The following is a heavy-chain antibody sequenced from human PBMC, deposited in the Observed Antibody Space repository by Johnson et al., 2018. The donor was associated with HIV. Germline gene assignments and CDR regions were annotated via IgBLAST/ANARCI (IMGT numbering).Heavy chain of an antibody. J-gene: IGHJ3*02. V-gene: IGHV3-30-3*01. CDR3: ARRWELHSNAFDI. D-gene: IGHD1-26*01. CDR1: GFTFDDYA. CDR2: ISYDGSNK. Sequence: VQLVESGGGLVQPGRSLRLSCAASGFTFDDYAMHWVRQAPGKGLEWVAVISYDGSNKYYADSVKGRFTISRDNSTNSLYLQMNNLRAEDTALYYCARRWELHSNAFDIWGQGTMVTVSS.